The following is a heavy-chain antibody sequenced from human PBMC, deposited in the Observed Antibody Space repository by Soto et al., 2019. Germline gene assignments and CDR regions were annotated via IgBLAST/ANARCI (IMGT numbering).Heavy chain of an antibody. CDR3: ARRCSSTSCYPLSGYYGMDV. CDR2: IYPGDSDT. D-gene: IGHD2-2*01. Sequence: GESLKISCKGSGYSFTSYWIGWVRQMPGKGLEWMGIIYPGDSDTRYGPSFQGQVTISADKSISTAYLQWSSLKASDTAMYYCARRCSSTSCYPLSGYYGMDVWGQGTSVTVSS. V-gene: IGHV5-51*01. CDR1: GYSFTSYW. J-gene: IGHJ6*02.